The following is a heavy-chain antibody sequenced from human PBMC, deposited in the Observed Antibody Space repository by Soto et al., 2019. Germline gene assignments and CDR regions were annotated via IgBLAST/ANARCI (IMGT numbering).Heavy chain of an antibody. Sequence: SETLSLTCTVSGGSISSGAFSWSWIRQAPGRGLEWIGYIYHSGSTYYIPSLMSRVAISMDRAKNQFSLHLSSVTAEDTAVYFCARVRYSDNWHGLIDFWGLGTLVTVSS. V-gene: IGHV4-30-2*01. CDR3: ARVRYSDNWHGLIDF. CDR1: GGSISSGAFS. CDR2: IYHSGST. J-gene: IGHJ4*02. D-gene: IGHD4-4*01.